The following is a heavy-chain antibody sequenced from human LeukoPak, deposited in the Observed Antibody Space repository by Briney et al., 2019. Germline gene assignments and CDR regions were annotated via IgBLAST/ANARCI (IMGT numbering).Heavy chain of an antibody. CDR2: INPSGGST. CDR3: ARSALEQLVPGAFDI. CDR1: GYTFTSYY. J-gene: IGHJ3*02. V-gene: IGHV1-46*01. D-gene: IGHD6-6*01. Sequence: GASVKVSCKASGYTFTSYYMHWVRQAPGQGLEWMGIINPSGGSTSYAQKFQGRVTMTRDMSTSTVYMELSSLRSEDTAVYYCARSALEQLVPGAFDIWGQGTMVTVSS.